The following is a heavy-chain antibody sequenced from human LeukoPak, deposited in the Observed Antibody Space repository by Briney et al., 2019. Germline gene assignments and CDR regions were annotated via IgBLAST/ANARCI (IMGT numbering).Heavy chain of an antibody. D-gene: IGHD2-2*02. Sequence: SETLSLTCTVSGGSISSSSYYWGWIRQPPGKGLEWIGSIYYSGSTYYNPSLKSRVTISVDTSKNQFSLKLSSVTAADTAVYYCARFDLRYCSSTSCYIEEDYWGQGTLVTVSS. CDR3: ARFDLRYCSSTSCYIEEDY. J-gene: IGHJ4*02. CDR1: GGSISSSSYY. V-gene: IGHV4-39*07. CDR2: IYYSGST.